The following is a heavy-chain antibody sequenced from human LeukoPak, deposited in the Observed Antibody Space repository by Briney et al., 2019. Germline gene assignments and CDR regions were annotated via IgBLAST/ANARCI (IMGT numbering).Heavy chain of an antibody. CDR2: IYYSGST. D-gene: IGHD5-18*01. CDR1: GGSISSYY. J-gene: IGHJ6*03. CDR3: ARGGYSYGYNYYYYYMDV. V-gene: IGHV4-59*01. Sequence: SETLSLTCTVSGGSISSYYWSWIRQPPGKGLEWIGYIYYSGSTNYNPSLKSRVTISVDTSKNQFSLELSSVTAADTAVYYCARGGYSYGYNYYYYYMDVWGKGTTVTISS.